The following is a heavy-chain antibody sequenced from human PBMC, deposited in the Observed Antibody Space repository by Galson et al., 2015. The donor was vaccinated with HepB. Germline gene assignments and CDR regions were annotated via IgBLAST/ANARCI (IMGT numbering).Heavy chain of an antibody. V-gene: IGHV4-38-2*01. J-gene: IGHJ4*02. CDR3: ARSSPARPPSMVNYDILTGWFSRGDPDINVWYFDY. CDR2: IYHSGST. Sequence: ETLSLTCAVSGYSISSGYYWGWIRQPPGKGLEWIGSIYHSGSTYYNPSLKSRVTISVDTSKNQFSLKLSSVTAADTAVYYCARSSPARPPSMVNYDILTGWFSRGDPDINVWYFDYWGQGTLVTVSS. CDR1: GYSISSGYY. D-gene: IGHD3-9*01.